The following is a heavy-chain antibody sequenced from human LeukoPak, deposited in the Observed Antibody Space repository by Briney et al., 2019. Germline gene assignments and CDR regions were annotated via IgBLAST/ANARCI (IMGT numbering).Heavy chain of an antibody. Sequence: GGSLRLSCAVSGFTFSNYGFHWVRQAPGKGLEWVAVIWYDGSKTFYADSVKGRFTISRDNSKSTLFLQMNSLRAEDTAVYYCARDPASVITYFDYWGQGTPVTVSS. CDR3: ARDPASVITYFDY. V-gene: IGHV3-33*01. D-gene: IGHD3-16*01. J-gene: IGHJ4*02. CDR2: IWYDGSKT. CDR1: GFTFSNYG.